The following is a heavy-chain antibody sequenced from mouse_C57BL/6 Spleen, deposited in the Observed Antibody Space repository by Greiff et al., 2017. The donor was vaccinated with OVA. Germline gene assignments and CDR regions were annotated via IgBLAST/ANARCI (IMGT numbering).Heavy chain of an antibody. CDR2: IWSGGST. CDR3: ARTQSPLTGGFAY. CDR1: GFSLTSYG. J-gene: IGHJ3*01. D-gene: IGHD4-1*01. V-gene: IGHV2-2*01. Sequence: VQLQQSGPGLVQPSQSLSITCTVSGFSLTSYGVHWVRQSPGKGLEWLGVIWSGGSTDYNAAFISRLSISKDNSKSQVFFKMNSLQADDTAIYYCARTQSPLTGGFAYWGQGTLVTVSA.